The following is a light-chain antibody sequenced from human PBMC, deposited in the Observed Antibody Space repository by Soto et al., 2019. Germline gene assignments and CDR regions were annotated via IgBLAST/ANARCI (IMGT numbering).Light chain of an antibody. V-gene: IGKV3-15*01. CDR3: QQHNALPLT. CDR2: GGF. CDR1: QTLSNN. J-gene: IGKJ3*01. Sequence: IVLTQSPGTLSVSPGERVILSCRASQTLSNNLAWYQQQPGQAPRLLIYGGFTRATGIPARFSGSGSGTEFTLTISSLQSEDFAIYYCQQHNALPLTFGPGTKLDLK.